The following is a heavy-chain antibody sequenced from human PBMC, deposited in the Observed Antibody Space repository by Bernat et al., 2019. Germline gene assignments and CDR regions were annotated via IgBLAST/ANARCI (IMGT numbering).Heavy chain of an antibody. Sequence: EVQLVESGGGLVQPGGSLRVSCAASGFSFSSYWMHWVRQAPGEGLVWVSCINGDGVRTRDANSGKGRFTLSRDNSKNTLYMQMNCLRDEDTAVYYCARGSASASTDDSFHIWGRGTVVTVSS. CDR3: ARGSASASTDDSFHI. V-gene: IGHV3-74*01. CDR2: INGDGVRT. D-gene: IGHD3-10*01. CDR1: GFSFSSYW. J-gene: IGHJ3*02.